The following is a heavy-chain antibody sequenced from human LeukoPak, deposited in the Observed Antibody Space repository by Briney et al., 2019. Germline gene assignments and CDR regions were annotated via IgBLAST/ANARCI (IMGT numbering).Heavy chain of an antibody. Sequence: PGGSLRLSCAASGFTFSSYSMNWVRQAPGKGLEWVSSISSSSSSHIYYADSVKGRFTISRDNAKNSLYLQMNSLRAEDTAVYYCARARRGSSGNPYYYMDVWGKGTTVTVSS. CDR1: GFTFSSYS. D-gene: IGHD3-22*01. CDR3: ARARRGSSGNPYYYMDV. J-gene: IGHJ6*03. V-gene: IGHV3-21*01. CDR2: ISSSSSSHI.